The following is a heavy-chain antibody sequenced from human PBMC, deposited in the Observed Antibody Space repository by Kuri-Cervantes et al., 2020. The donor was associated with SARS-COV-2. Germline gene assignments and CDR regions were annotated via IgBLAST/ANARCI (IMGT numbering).Heavy chain of an antibody. CDR2: ISGSGGST. Sequence: GESLKISCAASGFTFSSYAMHWVRQAPGKGLEWVSAISGSGGSTYYADSVKGRFTISRDNSENTLYLQMNSLRAEDTAVYYCAKETTGYYYYMDVWGKGTTVTVSS. J-gene: IGHJ6*03. CDR3: AKETTGYYYYMDV. CDR1: GFTFSSYA. D-gene: IGHD4-17*01. V-gene: IGHV3-23*01.